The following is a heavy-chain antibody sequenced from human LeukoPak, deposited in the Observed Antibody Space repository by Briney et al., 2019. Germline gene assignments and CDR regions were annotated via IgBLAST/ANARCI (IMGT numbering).Heavy chain of an antibody. CDR3: TLYNY. V-gene: IGHV1-18*03. CDR1: GYTFTSYG. CDR2: ISGYNDNT. Sequence: ASVKVSCKASGYTFTSYGITWVRQAPGQGLEWMGWISGYNDNTNYYAQKFQGRVTITRDTSATTAYMELSSLRSDDMAVYYCTLYNYWGQGTLVTVSS. D-gene: IGHD2-2*02. J-gene: IGHJ4*02.